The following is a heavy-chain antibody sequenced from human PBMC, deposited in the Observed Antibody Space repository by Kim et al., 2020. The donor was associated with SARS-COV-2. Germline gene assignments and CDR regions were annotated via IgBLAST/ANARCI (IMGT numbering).Heavy chain of an antibody. CDR3: ASGRRAPYGMDV. CDR1: GFTFSSYA. D-gene: IGHD3-10*01. V-gene: IGHV3-30*04. CDR2: ISYDGSNK. Sequence: GGSLRLSCAASGFTFSSYAMHWVRQAPGKGLEWVAVISYDGSNKYYADSVKGRFTISRDNSKNTLYLQMNSLRAEDTAVYYCASGRRAPYGMDVWGQGTTVTVSS. J-gene: IGHJ6*02.